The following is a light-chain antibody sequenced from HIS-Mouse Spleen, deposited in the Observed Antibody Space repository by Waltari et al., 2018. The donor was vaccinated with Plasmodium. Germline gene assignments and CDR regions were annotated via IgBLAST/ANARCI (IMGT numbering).Light chain of an antibody. Sequence: SYELTQPPSVSVSPGQTARITCPGDALPTHNAYWYQQKPGQAPVLVIYKDSERPSGIPERFSGSSSGTTVTLTISGVQAEDEADYYCQSADSSGTPNWVFGGGTKLTVL. V-gene: IGLV3-25*03. J-gene: IGLJ3*02. CDR2: KDS. CDR1: ALPTHN. CDR3: QSADSSGTPNWV.